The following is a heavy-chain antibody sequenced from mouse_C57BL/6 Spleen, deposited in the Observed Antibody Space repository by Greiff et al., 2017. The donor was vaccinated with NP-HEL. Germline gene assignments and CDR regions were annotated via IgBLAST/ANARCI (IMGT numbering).Heavy chain of an antibody. Sequence: EVKLVESEGGLEQPGSSMKLSCTASGFTFSDYYMAWVRQVPEKGLEWVANINYDGSSTYYLDSLKSRFIISRDNAKNILYLQMSSLKSEDTATYYCARGGDYDVYAMDYWGQGTSVTVSS. CDR2: INYDGSST. J-gene: IGHJ4*01. CDR3: ARGGDYDVYAMDY. V-gene: IGHV5-16*01. CDR1: GFTFSDYY. D-gene: IGHD2-4*01.